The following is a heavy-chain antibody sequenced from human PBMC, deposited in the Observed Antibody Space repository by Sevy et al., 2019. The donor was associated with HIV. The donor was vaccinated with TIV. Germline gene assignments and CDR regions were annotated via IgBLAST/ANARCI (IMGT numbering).Heavy chain of an antibody. CDR2: IHHSGST. J-gene: IGHJ3*02. CDR1: GASISSTIYY. D-gene: IGHD3-22*01. Sequence: SETVSLTCSVSGASISSTIYYWAWIRQSPGQGLEWFGSIHHSGSTYYNLSLKSRVTISVDTSKNQFSLKMNSVTAADTAVYYCAKHCSHYFDNSGYGEAFDIWGQGTKVTVSS. V-gene: IGHV4-39*01. CDR3: AKHCSHYFDNSGYGEAFDI.